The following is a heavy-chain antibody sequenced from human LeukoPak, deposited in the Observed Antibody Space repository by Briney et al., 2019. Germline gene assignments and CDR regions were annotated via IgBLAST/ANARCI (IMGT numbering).Heavy chain of an antibody. CDR2: TTGSGRTT. CDR1: GFTFSNYA. J-gene: IGHJ3*02. CDR3: ARSYGSGSYDAFDI. V-gene: IGHV3-23*01. Sequence: GGSLRLSCAASGFTFSNYAMTWVRQAPGRGLEWVSATTGSGRTTYYADSVMGRFTISRDNSKNTLYLQMNSLRAEDTAVYYCARSYGSGSYDAFDIWGQGTMVTVSS. D-gene: IGHD3-10*01.